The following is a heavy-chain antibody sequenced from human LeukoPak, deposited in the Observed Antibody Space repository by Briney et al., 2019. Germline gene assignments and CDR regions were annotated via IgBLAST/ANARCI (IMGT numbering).Heavy chain of an antibody. V-gene: IGHV4-39*07. CDR3: ASGYTSMVFDY. CDR1: GGSISSSSYY. D-gene: IGHD5-18*01. Sequence: MPSETLSLTCTVSGGSISSSSYYWGWIRQPPEKGLEWIGSIYYSGSTYYNPSLKSRVTISVDTSKNQFSLNLRSVTAADTAVYYCASGYTSMVFDYWGQGTLVTVSS. J-gene: IGHJ4*02. CDR2: IYYSGST.